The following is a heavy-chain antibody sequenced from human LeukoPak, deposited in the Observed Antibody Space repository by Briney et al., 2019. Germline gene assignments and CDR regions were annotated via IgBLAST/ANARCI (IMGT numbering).Heavy chain of an antibody. V-gene: IGHV3-74*01. CDR3: ANQDYYYDSSGYYSYYFDY. CDR2: INSDGSWT. CDR1: GNYW. J-gene: IGHJ4*02. D-gene: IGHD3-22*01. Sequence: GGSLRLSCAASGNYWMHWVRQVPGKGLVWVSHINSDGSWTSYADSVRGRFTISKDNAKNTVYLQMNSLRAEDTAVYYCANQDYYYDSSGYYSYYFDYWGQGTLVTVSS.